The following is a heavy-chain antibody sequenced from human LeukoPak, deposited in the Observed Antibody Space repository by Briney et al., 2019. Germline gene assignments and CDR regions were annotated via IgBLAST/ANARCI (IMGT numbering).Heavy chain of an antibody. CDR1: GGSISSYY. J-gene: IGHJ4*02. CDR3: ARKAQRYNWNDYFDY. V-gene: IGHV4-4*07. Sequence: SETLSLTCTVSGGSISSYYWSWIRQPAGKGLEWIGRIYTSGSTNYNPSLKSRVTISVDKSKNQFSLKLSSVTAADTAVYYCARKAQRYNWNDYFDYWGQGTLVTVSS. D-gene: IGHD1-1*01. CDR2: IYTSGST.